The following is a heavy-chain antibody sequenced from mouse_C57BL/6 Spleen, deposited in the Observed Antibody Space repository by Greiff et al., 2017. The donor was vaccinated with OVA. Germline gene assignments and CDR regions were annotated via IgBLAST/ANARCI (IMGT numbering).Heavy chain of an antibody. J-gene: IGHJ4*01. V-gene: IGHV5-6*02. CDR2: ISSGGSYT. CDR1: GFTFSSYG. CDR3: ARRLDYAMDY. Sequence: DVMLVESGGDLVKPGGSLKLSCAASGFTFSSYGMSWVRQTPDKRLEWVATISSGGSYTYYPDSVKGRFTISSDNAKNTLYLQMSSLKSEDTAMYYCARRLDYAMDYWGQGTSVTVSS.